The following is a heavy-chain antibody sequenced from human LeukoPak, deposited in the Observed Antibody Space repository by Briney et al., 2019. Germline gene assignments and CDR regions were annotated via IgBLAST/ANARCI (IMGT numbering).Heavy chain of an antibody. D-gene: IGHD4-11*01. J-gene: IGHJ3*02. Sequence: PGGPLRLSCAASGFTFSSYAMNWVRQAPGKGLEWVSSISGSSSYTYYADSVKGRFTISRDNAKNSLYLEMNSLRAEDMAVYYCAREPDSSSEDDVDIWGQGTMVTVSS. CDR2: ISGSSSYT. V-gene: IGHV3-21*01. CDR1: GFTFSSYA. CDR3: AREPDSSSEDDVDI.